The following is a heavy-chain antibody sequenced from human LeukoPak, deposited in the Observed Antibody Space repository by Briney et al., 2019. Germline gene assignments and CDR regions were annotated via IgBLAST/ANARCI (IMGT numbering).Heavy chain of an antibody. V-gene: IGHV1-69*04. Sequence: GASVKVSCKASGGTFSSYAISWVRQAPGQGLEWMGRIIFVLGLADYRQKFQGRVTITADTFMNTVYMDLGNLRTEDTAVYFCATDSQRTAGGDFYFDSWGQGTLVTVSS. CDR2: IIFVLGLA. D-gene: IGHD2-21*02. CDR1: GGTFSSYA. J-gene: IGHJ4*02. CDR3: ATDSQRTAGGDFYFDS.